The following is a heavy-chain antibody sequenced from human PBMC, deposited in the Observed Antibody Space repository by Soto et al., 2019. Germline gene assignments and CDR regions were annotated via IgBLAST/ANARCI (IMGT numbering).Heavy chain of an antibody. CDR2: IYYSGST. CDR3: ARFNAIFGVVSRPGAFDI. CDR1: GGSFSGYY. V-gene: IGHV4-34*01. Sequence: SETLSLTCAVYGGSFSGYYWSWIRQPPGKGLERIGGIYYSGSTYYNPSLKSRVTISVDTSKNHFSLKLSSVTAADTAVYYCARFNAIFGVVSRPGAFDIWGQGTMVTV. D-gene: IGHD3-3*01. J-gene: IGHJ3*02.